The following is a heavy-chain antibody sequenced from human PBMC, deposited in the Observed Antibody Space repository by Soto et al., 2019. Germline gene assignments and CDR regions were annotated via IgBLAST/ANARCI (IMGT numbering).Heavy chain of an antibody. CDR1: GFTFSDYY. CDR2: ISSSSSYT. J-gene: IGHJ4*02. V-gene: IGHV3-11*03. Sequence: GGSLRLSCAASGFTFSDYYMSWIRQAPGKGLEWVSYISSSSSYTNYADSVKGRFTISRDNAKNSLYLQMNSLRAEDTAVYYCASYDSSGYYASFDYWGQGTLVTVSS. D-gene: IGHD3-22*01. CDR3: ASYDSSGYYASFDY.